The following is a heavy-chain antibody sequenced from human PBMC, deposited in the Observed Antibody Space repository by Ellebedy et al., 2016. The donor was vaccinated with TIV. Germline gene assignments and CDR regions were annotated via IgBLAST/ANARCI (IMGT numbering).Heavy chain of an antibody. CDR2: ISSDSSDL. CDR1: GFSFSSYI. Sequence: LSLTCAASGFSFSSYIMNWVRQAPGKAPAWVSSISSDSSDLSYADSGKGRFTVSRDNAKNTLYLQMNSLRAEDTAVYYCARDRDGVFDYWGQGTLVTVSS. CDR3: ARDRDGVFDY. J-gene: IGHJ4*02. D-gene: IGHD3-10*01. V-gene: IGHV3-21*01.